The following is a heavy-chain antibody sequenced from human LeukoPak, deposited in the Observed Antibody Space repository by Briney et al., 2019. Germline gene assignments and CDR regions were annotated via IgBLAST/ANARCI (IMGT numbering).Heavy chain of an antibody. Sequence: SDTLSLTCTVSGGFISTYYWSWMRQPPAQGLDAIGYIYHSVSTNYNPSLKSRVTISEDTSNYQFSLKLSSVTAADSAVYYCASGRDVGAREEFDYWGQGTLVTVSS. J-gene: IGHJ4*02. V-gene: IGHV4-59*07. D-gene: IGHD1-26*01. CDR1: GGFISTYY. CDR3: ASGRDVGAREEFDY. CDR2: IYHSVST.